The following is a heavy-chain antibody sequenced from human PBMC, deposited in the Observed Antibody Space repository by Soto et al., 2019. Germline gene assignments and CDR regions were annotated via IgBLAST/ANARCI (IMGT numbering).Heavy chain of an antibody. CDR2: SSSNGGST. CDR1: GFTFSSYA. D-gene: IGHD2-2*01. J-gene: IGHJ4*02. CDR3: AREGYCSSTSCYSFDY. Sequence: EVQLVESGGGLVQPGGSLRLSCAASGFTFSSYAIHWVRQAPGKGLEYVSASSSNGGSTYYANSVKGRFTISRDNSKNTLYLQMGSLRAEDMAVYYCAREGYCSSTSCYSFDYWGQGTLVTVSS. V-gene: IGHV3-64*01.